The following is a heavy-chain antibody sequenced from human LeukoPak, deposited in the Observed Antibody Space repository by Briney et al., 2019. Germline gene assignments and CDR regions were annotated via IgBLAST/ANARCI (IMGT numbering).Heavy chain of an antibody. V-gene: IGHV1-18*04. CDR2: ISVNNGNT. CDR3: ARDRDGSGSQSY. CDR1: GYTFTSYG. D-gene: IGHD3-10*01. J-gene: IGHJ4*02. Sequence: SVKVSCKASGYTFTSYGIGWMRLVPGQGLEWMGRISVNNGNTIYAQNLQGRLTVTADTSTSTAYMELRSLRFDDTAVYFCARDRDGSGSQSYWGQGTLVTVSS.